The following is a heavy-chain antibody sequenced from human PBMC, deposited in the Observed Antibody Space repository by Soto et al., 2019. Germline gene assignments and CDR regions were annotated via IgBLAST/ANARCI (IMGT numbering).Heavy chain of an antibody. CDR2: FDLENGET. CDR3: AIEVRRSNQFDH. V-gene: IGHV1-24*01. Sequence: GASVKVSCKVSGYTLTELSIHWVRQAPGEGLEWMGGFDLENGETIYAQRFQCRVTMTEESSADTPYMELSSLRSEDTAVYYRAIEVRRSNQFDHWDQGTMVTVSS. D-gene: IGHD3-10*01. J-gene: IGHJ4*02. CDR1: GYTLTELS.